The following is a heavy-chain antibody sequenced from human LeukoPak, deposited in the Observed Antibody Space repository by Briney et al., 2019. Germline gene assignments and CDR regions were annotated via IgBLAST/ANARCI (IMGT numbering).Heavy chain of an antibody. CDR3: ARQSINGAPFDI. Sequence: SETLSLTCTVSGGSISSYYWSWIRQPPGKGLEWIGYIYYSGSTNYNPSLKSRVTISVDTSKNQFSLKLSSVTAADTAVYYCARQSINGAPFDIWGQGTMVTVSS. J-gene: IGHJ3*02. CDR1: GGSISSYY. D-gene: IGHD1-26*01. CDR2: IYYSGST. V-gene: IGHV4-59*08.